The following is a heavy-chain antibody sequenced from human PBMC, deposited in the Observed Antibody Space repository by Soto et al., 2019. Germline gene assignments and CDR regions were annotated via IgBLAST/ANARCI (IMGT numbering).Heavy chain of an antibody. CDR3: ARELAAAGSFDY. V-gene: IGHV3-48*03. J-gene: IGHJ4*02. CDR2: ISTSGSTI. CDR1: GFTFSRYE. D-gene: IGHD6-13*01. Sequence: GSLRLSCAASGFTFSRYEMNWVRQAPGKGLEWISYISTSGSTIYYADSVKGRFTISRDNAKNSLYLQMNSLRAEDTAVYYCARELAAAGSFDYWGQGTLVTVSS.